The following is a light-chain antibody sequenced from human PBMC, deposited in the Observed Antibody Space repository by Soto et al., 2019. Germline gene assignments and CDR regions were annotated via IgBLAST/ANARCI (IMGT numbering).Light chain of an antibody. CDR2: LNSDGSH. CDR3: QTWGRGIVV. J-gene: IGLJ2*01. CDR1: SGHRSYA. V-gene: IGLV4-69*02. Sequence: QPVLTQSPSASASLGASVKLTCTLSSGHRSYAIAWHQQQPEKGPRYLMKLNSDGSHSKGDGIPDRLSGSSSGAERYLTISSLQSEDEADYYCQTWGRGIVVFGGGTQLTVL.